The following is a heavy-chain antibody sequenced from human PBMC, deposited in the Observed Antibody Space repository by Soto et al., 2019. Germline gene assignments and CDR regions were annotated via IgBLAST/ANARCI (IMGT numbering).Heavy chain of an antibody. CDR1: GFTFDDYA. V-gene: IGHV3-9*01. D-gene: IGHD6-19*01. Sequence: GGSLRLSCAASGFTFDDYAMHWVRQAPGKGLEWVSGISWNSGSIGYADSVKGRFTISRDNAKNSLYLQMNSLRAEDTALYYCAKALSSGSTDFDYWGQGTLVTVSS. J-gene: IGHJ4*02. CDR3: AKALSSGSTDFDY. CDR2: ISWNSGSI.